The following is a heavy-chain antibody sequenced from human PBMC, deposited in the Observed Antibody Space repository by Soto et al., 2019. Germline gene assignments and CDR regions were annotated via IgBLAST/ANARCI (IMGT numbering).Heavy chain of an antibody. CDR1: GYSFTSYW. D-gene: IGHD3-3*01. V-gene: IGHV5-10-1*01. J-gene: IGHJ4*02. CDR3: ARLGVVTIPL. Sequence: LGEALKISCKGSGYSFTSYWITWVRQMPGKGLEWMGRIDPSDSYTNYSPSFQGHVTISVDKSISTTYLQWSSLRASDTAMYYCARLGVVTIPLWGQGTLVTVSS. CDR2: IDPSDSYT.